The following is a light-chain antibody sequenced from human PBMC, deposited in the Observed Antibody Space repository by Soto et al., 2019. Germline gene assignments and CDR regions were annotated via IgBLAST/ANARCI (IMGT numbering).Light chain of an antibody. CDR1: SSDVGSYTY. V-gene: IGLV2-14*01. Sequence: QSALTQPASVSGSPRQSITISCTGASSDVGSYTYVSWYQQHPGKAPKLMIYEVNNRPSGVSNRFSGSKSGNTASLTISGLQAEDVADYYCSSYTGSSTLYVFGTGTKVTVL. CDR2: EVN. J-gene: IGLJ1*01. CDR3: SSYTGSSTLYV.